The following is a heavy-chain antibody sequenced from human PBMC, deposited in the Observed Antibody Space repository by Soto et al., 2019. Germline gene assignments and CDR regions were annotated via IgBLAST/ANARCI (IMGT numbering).Heavy chain of an antibody. CDR2: IYYSGST. V-gene: IGHV4-39*01. CDR3: ARHALRHRYYGMDV. J-gene: IGHJ6*02. D-gene: IGHD3-16*01. CDR1: GGSISSSSYY. Sequence: QLQLQESGPGLVKPSETLSLTCTVSGGSISSSSYYWGWIRQPPGKGLEWIGSIYYSGSTYSNPALKSRVTISVDTSKSQFSLKLSSVTAADTAVYYCARHALRHRYYGMDVWGQGTTVTVSS.